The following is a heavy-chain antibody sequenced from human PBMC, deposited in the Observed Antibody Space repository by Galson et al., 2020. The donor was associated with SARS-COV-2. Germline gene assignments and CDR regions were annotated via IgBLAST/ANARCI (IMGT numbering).Heavy chain of an antibody. V-gene: IGHV5-51*01. CDR1: GYSFTSYW. J-gene: IGHJ5*02. D-gene: IGHD2-2*01. Sequence: GESLKISCKGSGYSFTSYWIGWVRQMPGKGLEWMGIIYPGDSDTRYSPSFQGQVTISADKSISTAYLQWSSLKASHTAMYYCARGLGDIVVGPAGRWFDPWGQGTLVRVSS. CDR2: IYPGDSDT. CDR3: ARGLGDIVVGPAGRWFDP.